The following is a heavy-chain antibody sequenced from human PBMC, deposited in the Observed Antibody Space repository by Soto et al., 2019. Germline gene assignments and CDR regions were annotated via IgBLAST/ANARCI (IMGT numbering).Heavy chain of an antibody. CDR2: MNPNSGNT. J-gene: IGHJ4*02. D-gene: IGHD3-9*01. Sequence: QVQLVQSGAGVRRPGPSVKVSCRAPGSPLPSYIINWVGQATGQGLEGLGWMNPNSGNTGYAQKFQGRVTMTRNTSISTAYMELSSLRSEDTAVYYCAIRLRYFDWLLGLDYWGQGTLVTVSS. CDR1: GSPLPSYI. CDR3: AIRLRYFDWLLGLDY. V-gene: IGHV1-8*01.